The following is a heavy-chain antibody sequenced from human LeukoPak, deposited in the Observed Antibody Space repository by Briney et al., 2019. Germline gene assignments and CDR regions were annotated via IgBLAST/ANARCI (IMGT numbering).Heavy chain of an antibody. CDR1: GGFTIYY. CDR3: ARHVGSENYPRYFDY. CDR2: INYSGST. J-gene: IGHJ4*02. Sequence: SETLSLTCTVSGGFTIYYWSWIRQPPGKGLEWIGYINYSGSTSYNPSLKSRVTISVDTSRDQFSLKLTSVTAADTAVYYCARHVGSENYPRYFDYWGQGTLVTVSS. V-gene: IGHV4-59*08. D-gene: IGHD1-26*01.